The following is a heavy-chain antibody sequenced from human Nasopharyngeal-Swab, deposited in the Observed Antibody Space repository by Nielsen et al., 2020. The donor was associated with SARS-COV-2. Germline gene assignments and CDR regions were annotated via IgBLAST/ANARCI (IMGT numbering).Heavy chain of an antibody. CDR1: GGSISSTFYY. V-gene: IGHV4-61*02. CDR3: ARYTNGRMDY. Sequence: SETLSLTCTVTGGSISSTFYYWSWIRRPAGRGLEWIVRIHTTGSTNYNPSLKSRVTISVGTSKYLLFLKLTSVTAADTAVYYCARYTNGRMDYWGQGTLVTVSS. CDR2: IHTTGST. J-gene: IGHJ4*02. D-gene: IGHD2-8*01.